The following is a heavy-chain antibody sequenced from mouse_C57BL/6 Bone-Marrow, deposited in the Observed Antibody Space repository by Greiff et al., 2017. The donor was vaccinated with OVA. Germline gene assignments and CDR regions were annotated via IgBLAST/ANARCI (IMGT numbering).Heavy chain of an antibody. V-gene: IGHV5-9-1*02. CDR2: ISSGGDYI. Sequence: EVKLMESGEGLVKPGGSLKLSCAASGFTFSSYAMSWVRQTPEKRLEWVAYISSGGDYIYYADTVKGRFTISRDNARNTLYLQMSSLKSEDTAMYYCTRGDGYYRAMDYWGQGTSVTVSS. CDR1: GFTFSSYA. D-gene: IGHD2-3*01. J-gene: IGHJ4*01. CDR3: TRGDGYYRAMDY.